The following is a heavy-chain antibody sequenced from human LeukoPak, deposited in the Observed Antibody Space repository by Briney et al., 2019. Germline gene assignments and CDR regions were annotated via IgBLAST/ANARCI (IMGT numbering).Heavy chain of an antibody. D-gene: IGHD4-11*01. CDR1: GFTFSDYY. J-gene: IGHJ5*02. CDR2: ISSSGSAI. V-gene: IGHV3-11*04. CDR3: AKGGPPTVTTRFDP. Sequence: GGSLRLSCAASGFTFSDYYMSWIRQAPGKGLEWISYISSSGSAIYYADSVKGRFTISRDNAKNSLYLQMNSLRAEDTAVYYCAKGGPPTVTTRFDPWGQGTLVTVSS.